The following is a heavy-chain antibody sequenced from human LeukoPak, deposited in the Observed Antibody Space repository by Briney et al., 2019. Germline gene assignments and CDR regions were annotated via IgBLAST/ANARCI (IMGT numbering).Heavy chain of an antibody. V-gene: IGHV3-23*01. CDR2: ISGSGGST. CDR1: GFTFSSYG. J-gene: IGHJ6*03. Sequence: HPGGSLRLSCAASGFTFSSYGMSWVRQAPGKGLEWVSAISGSGGSTYYADSVKGRFTISRDNSKNTLYLQMNSLRAEDTAVYYCAKRRGLELTYYYYMDVWGKGTTVTVSS. D-gene: IGHD1-7*01. CDR3: AKRRGLELTYYYYMDV.